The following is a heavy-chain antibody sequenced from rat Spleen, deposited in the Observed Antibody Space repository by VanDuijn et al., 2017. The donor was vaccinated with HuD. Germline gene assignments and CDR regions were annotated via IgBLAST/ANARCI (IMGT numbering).Heavy chain of an antibody. J-gene: IGHJ3*01. D-gene: IGHD1-6*01. Sequence: VQLKESGPGLVQPSQTLSLTCTVSGFSLISYAVNWVRQPPGKGLEWMGRMRYNGDPSYNSALKSRLSISRDTSKNQVFLKMNSLQTDDTATYYCTTYSDYATSPFAYWGRGALVTVSS. CDR3: TTYSDYATSPFAY. V-gene: IGHV2-63*01. CDR1: GFSLISYA. CDR2: MRYNGDP.